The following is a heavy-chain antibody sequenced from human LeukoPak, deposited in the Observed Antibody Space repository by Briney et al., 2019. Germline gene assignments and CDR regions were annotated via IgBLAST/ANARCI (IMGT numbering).Heavy chain of an antibody. CDR2: ISSSATYK. CDR1: GFTFSSYS. V-gene: IGHV3-21*01. J-gene: IGHJ4*02. Sequence: GGSLRLSCAVSGFTFSSYSMSWVRQAPGKGLEWVSSISSSATYKYYADSVKGRFTISRDNAKNSLYLQMNSLRAEDTAVYYCARMGIAAVGAYYFDYWGQGTLVAVSS. CDR3: ARMGIAAVGAYYFDY. D-gene: IGHD6-13*01.